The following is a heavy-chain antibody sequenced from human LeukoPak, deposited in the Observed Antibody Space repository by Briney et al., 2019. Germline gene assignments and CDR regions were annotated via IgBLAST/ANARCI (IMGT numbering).Heavy chain of an antibody. CDR3: ARVRGSTIYYYYMDV. D-gene: IGHD3-3*01. CDR1: GFSFSGYS. Sequence: GGSLRLSCAASGFSFSGYSMNWVRQAPGKGLEWVSYISVSSSSIYYADSVKGRFTISRDNAKNSLHLQMNSLRAEDTAVYYCARVRGSTIYYYYMDVWGKGTTVTASS. V-gene: IGHV3-48*01. J-gene: IGHJ6*03. CDR2: ISVSSSSI.